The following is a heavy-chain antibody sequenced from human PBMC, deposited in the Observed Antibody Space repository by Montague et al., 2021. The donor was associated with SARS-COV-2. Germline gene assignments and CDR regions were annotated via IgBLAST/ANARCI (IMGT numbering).Heavy chain of an antibody. Sequence: SLRLSCAASGFTFSDCYMTWIRQALGKGLEWLSYISTRSTYTNYADSVKGRFTISRDDAKNSLYLQMNSLRAEDTAVYYCASFTMVRGAPGYGMDVWGQGTTVTVSS. D-gene: IGHD3-10*01. CDR2: ISTRSTYT. V-gene: IGHV3-11*03. J-gene: IGHJ6*02. CDR1: GFTFSDCY. CDR3: ASFTMVRGAPGYGMDV.